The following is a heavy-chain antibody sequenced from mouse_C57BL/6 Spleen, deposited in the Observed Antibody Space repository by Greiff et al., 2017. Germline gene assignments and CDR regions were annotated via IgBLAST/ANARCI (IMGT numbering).Heavy chain of an antibody. CDR1: GYTFTDYN. J-gene: IGHJ4*01. D-gene: IGHD3-2*02. Sequence: VQLQQSGPELVKPGASVKMSCKASGYTFTDYNMHWVKQSHGKSLEWIGYINPNNGGTSYNQKFKGKATLTVNKSSSTAYMELRSLTSEDSAVYDCARSPRQLRLRGDAMDYWGQGTSVTVSS. CDR3: ARSPRQLRLRGDAMDY. CDR2: INPNNGGT. V-gene: IGHV1-22*01.